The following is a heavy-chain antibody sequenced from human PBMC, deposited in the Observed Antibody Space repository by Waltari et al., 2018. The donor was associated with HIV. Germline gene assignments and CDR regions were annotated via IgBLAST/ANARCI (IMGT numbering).Heavy chain of an antibody. V-gene: IGHV3-23*01. CDR1: GFPFSDYA. D-gene: IGHD2-8*01. CDR2: ISGSGGSP. Sequence: EVHLLESGGGLVQPGGSLRLSCAASGFPFSDYALGWVRQAPGKGLEWVSGISGSGGSPYYADSVRGRFSISRDNSNNILYLQMNSLRDEDTAIYYCAKWRGSSMTEAEYFQHWGQGTLVTVSS. CDR3: AKWRGSSMTEAEYFQH. J-gene: IGHJ1*01.